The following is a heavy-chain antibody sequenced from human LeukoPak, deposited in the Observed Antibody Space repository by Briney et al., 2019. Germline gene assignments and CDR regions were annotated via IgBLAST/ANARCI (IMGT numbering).Heavy chain of an antibody. Sequence: SVKVSCKASGGTFSSYAISWVRQAPGQGLEWMGGIIPIFGTANYAQKFQGRVTITADKSTSTAYMELSSLRSEDTAVYYCARSGRYCGGDCYPHFDYWGQGTLVTVSS. CDR1: GGTFSSYA. J-gene: IGHJ4*02. D-gene: IGHD2-21*02. CDR2: IIPIFGTA. CDR3: ARSGRYCGGDCYPHFDY. V-gene: IGHV1-69*06.